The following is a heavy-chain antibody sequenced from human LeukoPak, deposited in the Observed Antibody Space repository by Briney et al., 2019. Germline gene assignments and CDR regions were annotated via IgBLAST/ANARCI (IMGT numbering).Heavy chain of an antibody. CDR3: ANRSLHIVLAQVAIQDYSTTYGKEA. D-gene: IGHD2-2*02. Sequence: GGSLRLSCAASGFTFSSYAMSWVRQAPGKGLEGVSAISGSGGSTYYADSVKGRLTISRDNSKNTLYLQMNRLRADDTALYYCANRSLHIVLAQVAIQDYSTTYGKEAWGDETTGTPSS. V-gene: IGHV3-23*01. J-gene: IGHJ6*04. CDR1: GFTFSSYA. CDR2: ISGSGGST.